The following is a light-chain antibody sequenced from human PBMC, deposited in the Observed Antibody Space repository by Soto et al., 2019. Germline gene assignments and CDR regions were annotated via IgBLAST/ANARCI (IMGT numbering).Light chain of an antibody. J-gene: IGKJ1*01. Sequence: AILMTQSPSSLAASIGDRVTITCRASQGVRNDLGWYQQKPGKAPRLLIFGASTLQTGVPSRFSGSGSGTDFTLTISDLQSEDFATYYCLQGGTFGQGTRVEIK. CDR3: LQGGT. V-gene: IGKV1-6*01. CDR1: QGVRND. CDR2: GAS.